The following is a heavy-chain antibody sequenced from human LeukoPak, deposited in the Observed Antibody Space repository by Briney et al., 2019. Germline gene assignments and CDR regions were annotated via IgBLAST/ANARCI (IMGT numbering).Heavy chain of an antibody. CDR2: IFYSGST. CDR3: ARGPYSYDSSGAFDI. J-gene: IGHJ3*02. CDR1: GGSIRSYY. V-gene: IGHV4-59*01. D-gene: IGHD3-22*01. Sequence: SETLSLTCTVSGGSIRSYYWSWIRQPPGKGLEWIGYIFYSGSTNYNPSLKSRVTISLDTSKLHFSLKLTSVTAADTAVYFCARGPYSYDSSGAFDIWGQGTMVTVSS.